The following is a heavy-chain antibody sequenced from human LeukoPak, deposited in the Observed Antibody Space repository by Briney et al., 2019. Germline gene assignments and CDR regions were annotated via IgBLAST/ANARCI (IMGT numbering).Heavy chain of an antibody. CDR1: GFTFSSYA. D-gene: IGHD4-17*01. CDR3: AKGPPLYGVFDY. J-gene: IGHJ4*02. Sequence: GGSLRLSCAASGFTFSSYAMHWVRQAPGKGLEWVAVISYDGSNKYYADSVKGRFTISRDNSKNTLYLQMNSLRAEDTAVYYCAKGPPLYGVFDYWGQGTLVTVSS. V-gene: IGHV3-30*04. CDR2: ISYDGSNK.